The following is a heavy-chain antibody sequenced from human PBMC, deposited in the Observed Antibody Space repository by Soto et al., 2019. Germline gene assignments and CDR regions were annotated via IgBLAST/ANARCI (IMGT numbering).Heavy chain of an antibody. V-gene: IGHV5-51*07. J-gene: IGHJ6*02. CDR2: VYPGDSDT. CDR1: EYSFTNYW. CDR3: ARHGSRPSSPYSYYGMDV. Sequence: GESLKISCKGSEYSFTNYWIAWVHQMPGKGLEWMGLVYPGDSDTRYSPSFQGQVTISADKSISIAYLQWSSLKASDTAMYYCARHGSRPSSPYSYYGMDVGGQGTTVTVSS. D-gene: IGHD2-2*03.